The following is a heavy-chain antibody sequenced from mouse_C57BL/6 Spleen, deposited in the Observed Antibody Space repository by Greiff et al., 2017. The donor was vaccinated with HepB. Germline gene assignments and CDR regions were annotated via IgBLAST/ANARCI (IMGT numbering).Heavy chain of an antibody. CDR2: IDPSDSET. J-gene: IGHJ2*01. CDR1: GYTFTSYW. D-gene: IGHD3-1*01. CDR3: ARSGDANYFDY. V-gene: IGHV1-52*01. Sequence: QVQLKQPGAELVRPGSSVKLSCKASGYTFTSYWMHWVKQRPIQGLEWIGNIDPSDSETHYNQKFKDKATLTVDKSSSTAYMQLSSLTSEDSAVYYCARSGDANYFDYWGQGTTLTVSS.